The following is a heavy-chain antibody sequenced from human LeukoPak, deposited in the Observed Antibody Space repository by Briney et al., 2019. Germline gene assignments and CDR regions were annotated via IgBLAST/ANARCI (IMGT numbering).Heavy chain of an antibody. V-gene: IGHV3-30*18. CDR1: GFTLSSCG. CDR2: ISYDGTDA. J-gene: IGHJ6*02. Sequence: PGRSLRLSCVASGFTLSSCGIHWVRQAPGKGLEWVAIISYDGTDAYYADFVKGRFTISRDDSKNTLYLHMNTLRPEDTAVYYCAKDRTNTYYYAMDVWGQGTTVTVSS. CDR3: AKDRTNTYYYAMDV.